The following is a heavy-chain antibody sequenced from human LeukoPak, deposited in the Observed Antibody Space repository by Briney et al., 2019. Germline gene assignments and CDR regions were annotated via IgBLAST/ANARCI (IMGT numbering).Heavy chain of an antibody. CDR2: INKDGRTI. V-gene: IGHV3-74*01. CDR1: GFSLSSSW. Sequence: GGSLRLTCEASGFSLSSSWMHWVRQAPGKGLVWVSRINKDGRTINYADSVKGRFTISRDNAKNTPHLQMNSLRAENTAVYYCARGWTGYYAIDNWGQGTLVTVSS. CDR3: ARGWTGYYAIDN. D-gene: IGHD3/OR15-3a*01. J-gene: IGHJ4*02.